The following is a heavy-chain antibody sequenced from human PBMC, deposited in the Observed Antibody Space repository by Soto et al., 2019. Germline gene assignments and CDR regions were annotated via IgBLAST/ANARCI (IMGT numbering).Heavy chain of an antibody. D-gene: IGHD5-12*01. CDR1: GGTFSSYT. CDR2: IIPILGIA. J-gene: IGHJ4*02. Sequence: SVKVSCKASGGTFSSYTISWVRQAPGQGLEWMGRIIPILGIANYAQKFQGRVTITADKSTSTAYMELSSLRSEDTAVYYCARDALDSGYDPGYLDYWGQGTLVTVSS. V-gene: IGHV1-69*04. CDR3: ARDALDSGYDPGYLDY.